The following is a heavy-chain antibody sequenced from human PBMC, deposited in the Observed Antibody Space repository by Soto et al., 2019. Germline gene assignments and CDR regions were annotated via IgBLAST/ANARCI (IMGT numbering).Heavy chain of an antibody. Sequence: GGSLRLSCAASGFTFSNAWMNWVRQAPGKGLEWVGRIKSKTDGGTTDYAAPVKGRFTISRDDSKNTLYLQMNSLKTEDTAVYYCTTGIWVTTASDYYYYGMDVWGQGTTVTVSS. J-gene: IGHJ6*02. D-gene: IGHD4-17*01. V-gene: IGHV3-15*07. CDR3: TTGIWVTTASDYYYYGMDV. CDR1: GFTFSNAW. CDR2: IKSKTDGGTT.